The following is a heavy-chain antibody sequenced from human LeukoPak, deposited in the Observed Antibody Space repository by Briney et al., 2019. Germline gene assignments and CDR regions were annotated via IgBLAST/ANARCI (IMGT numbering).Heavy chain of an antibody. D-gene: IGHD6-6*01. CDR3: ARDSSSVNYYYYYYMDV. CDR1: GYTFTGYY. Sequence: AXVKVSCKASGYTFTGYYMHWVRQAPGQGVEWMGRINPNSGGTNYEQKFQGRVTMTRDTSISTAYMELSRLRSDDTAVYYCARDSSSVNYYYYYYMDVWGKGTTVTVSS. V-gene: IGHV1-2*06. J-gene: IGHJ6*03. CDR2: INPNSGGT.